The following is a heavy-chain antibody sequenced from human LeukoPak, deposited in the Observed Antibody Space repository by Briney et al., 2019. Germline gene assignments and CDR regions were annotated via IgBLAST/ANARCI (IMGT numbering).Heavy chain of an antibody. CDR2: ISGSGGST. Sequence: GGSLRLSCAASGFTFSSYSMNWVRQAPGKGLEWVSAISGSGGSTYYADSVKGRFTISRDNSKNTLYLQMNSLRAEDTAVYYCAKDKGGQYYYGSGSSSIPDYWGQGTLVTVSS. D-gene: IGHD3-10*01. J-gene: IGHJ4*02. V-gene: IGHV3-23*01. CDR1: GFTFSSYS. CDR3: AKDKGGQYYYGSGSSSIPDY.